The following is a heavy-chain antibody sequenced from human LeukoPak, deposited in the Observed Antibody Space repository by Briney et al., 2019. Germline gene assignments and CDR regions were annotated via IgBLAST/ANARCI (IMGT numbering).Heavy chain of an antibody. D-gene: IGHD2-2*02. CDR3: ARTLYATGTYYFDY. CDR1: GYTFTNYG. J-gene: IGHJ4*02. CDR2: ISAYNGNT. Sequence: ASVRVSFKASGYTFTNYGISWVRQAPGQGLEWMGWISAYNGNTNYAQKFRGRVTITTDTSTSTAYMELRSLRSDDTAVHYCARTLYATGTYYFDYWGQGTLVTVSS. V-gene: IGHV1-18*01.